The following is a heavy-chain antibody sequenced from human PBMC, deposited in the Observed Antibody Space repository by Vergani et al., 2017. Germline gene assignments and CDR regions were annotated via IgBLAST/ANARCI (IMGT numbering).Heavy chain of an antibody. D-gene: IGHD2-15*01. CDR1: GFRVTTYY. V-gene: IGHV3-66*02. CDR3: TRSECSGTTCYGHYFDL. J-gene: IGHJ4*01. Sequence: EVELLESGGGLAQPGGSLRVSCSASGFRVTTYYMSWVRQAPGKGLEWVSVIKSDGRTSYAESVRGRFTISRDTSRNAVYLQMNILRVEDTGVYYCTRSECSGTTCYGHYFDLWGHGILVTVS. CDR2: IKSDGRT.